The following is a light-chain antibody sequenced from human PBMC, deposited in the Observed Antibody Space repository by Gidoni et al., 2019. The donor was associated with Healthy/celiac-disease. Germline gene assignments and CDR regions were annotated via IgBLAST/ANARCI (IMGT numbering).Light chain of an antibody. CDR2: GAS. J-gene: IGKJ4*01. V-gene: IGKV1-33*01. CDR1: QYISHY. CDR3: QQYDNLPT. Sequence: DIHMTQSPSSLFASVGARGTITCQASQYISHYLNCYQQKPDKTRKPRIYGASNLETRVPSWFSGSGSGPDFTFTLNSMLPDDIASYYCQQYDNLPTCGGGTKVA.